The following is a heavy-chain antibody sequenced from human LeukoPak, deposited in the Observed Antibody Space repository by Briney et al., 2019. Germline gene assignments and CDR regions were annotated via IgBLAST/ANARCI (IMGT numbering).Heavy chain of an antibody. V-gene: IGHV1-69*13. J-gene: IGHJ6*02. CDR3: ARGYYDMLRYYYYGMDV. Sequence: ASVKVSCKASGGTFSSYAISWVRQAAGQGLEWMGGIIPIFGTANYAQKFQGRVTITADESTSTAYMELSSLRSEDTAVYYCARGYYDMLRYYYYGMDVWGQGTTVTVSS. CDR2: IIPIFGTA. CDR1: GGTFSSYA. D-gene: IGHD3-22*01.